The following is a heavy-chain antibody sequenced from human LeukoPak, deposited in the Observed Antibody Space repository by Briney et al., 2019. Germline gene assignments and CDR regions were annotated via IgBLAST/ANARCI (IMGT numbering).Heavy chain of an antibody. J-gene: IGHJ4*02. CDR2: IYLGDSDS. CDR1: GYNFTNYW. D-gene: IGHD1-1*01. V-gene: IGHV5-51*01. Sequence: GESLKISCKGSGYNFTNYWIAWVRQMPGKGLEWMGIIYLGDSDSRYSPSFQGQVTISADKSISTAYLQWSSLKASDTAMYYCARQNAEVSYFDYWGQGTLVTVSS. CDR3: ARQNAEVSYFDY.